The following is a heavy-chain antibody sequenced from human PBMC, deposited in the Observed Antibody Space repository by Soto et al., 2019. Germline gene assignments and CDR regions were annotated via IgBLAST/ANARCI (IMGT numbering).Heavy chain of an antibody. CDR2: IYYSGST. CDR3: ARGSIFGVVPNWFDP. J-gene: IGHJ5*02. CDR1: GGSISSGGYY. Sequence: QVQLQESGPGLVKPSQTLSLTCTVSGGSISSGGYYWSWIRQHPGKGLEWIGYIYYSGSTSYNPSLTSRVTISVDTSKNHFTLKLRSVTAADTAVYYCARGSIFGVVPNWFDPWGQGTLVTVSS. V-gene: IGHV4-31*03. D-gene: IGHD3-3*01.